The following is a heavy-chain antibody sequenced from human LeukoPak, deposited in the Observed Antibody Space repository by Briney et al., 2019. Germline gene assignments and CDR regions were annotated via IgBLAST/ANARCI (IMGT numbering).Heavy chain of an antibody. D-gene: IGHD3-9*01. CDR3: ARSEYYDILTGYSANWFDP. CDR2: INPNSGGT. V-gene: IGHV1-2*04. J-gene: IGHJ5*02. Sequence: GASVTVSCKASGYTFTGYYMHWVRQAPGQGLEWMGWINPNSGGTNYAQKFQGWVTMTRDTSISTAYMELSRLRSDDTAVYYCARSEYYDILTGYSANWFDPWGQGTLVTVSS. CDR1: GYTFTGYY.